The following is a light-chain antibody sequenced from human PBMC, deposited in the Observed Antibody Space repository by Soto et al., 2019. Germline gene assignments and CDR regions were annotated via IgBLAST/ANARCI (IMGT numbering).Light chain of an antibody. Sequence: QSALTQPASVSGSPGQSITISCTGTSSDVGGYKYVSWYLQHPGKAPKLIIYEVSNRPSGVSNRFSGSKSGNTASLTISGLQAEDEADYYCNSYTSKSTGVFGTGTKVTVL. CDR1: SSDVGGYKY. CDR3: NSYTSKSTGV. CDR2: EVS. J-gene: IGLJ1*01. V-gene: IGLV2-14*01.